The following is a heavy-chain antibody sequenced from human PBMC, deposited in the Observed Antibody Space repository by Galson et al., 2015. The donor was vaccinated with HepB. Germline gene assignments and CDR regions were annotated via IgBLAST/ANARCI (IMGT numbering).Heavy chain of an antibody. J-gene: IGHJ4*02. Sequence: ETLSLTCAVYGGSLSGFYWSWIRQSPGKGREWIGEINPSGTTNYSPSLKGRVNISPDTSKSQFSLNLSSVTAADTAVYYCARGRQGGAAIWGQGTLVTVSS. V-gene: IGHV4-34*01. CDR2: INPSGTT. CDR1: GGSLSGFY. CDR3: ARGRQGGAAI. D-gene: IGHD2-2*01.